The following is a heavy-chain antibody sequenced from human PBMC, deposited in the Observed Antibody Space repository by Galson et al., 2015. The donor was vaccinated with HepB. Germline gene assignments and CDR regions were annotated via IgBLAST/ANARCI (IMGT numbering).Heavy chain of an antibody. CDR1: GGTFSIYT. Sequence: SVKVSCKASGGTFSIYTISWVRQAPGQGLGWMVRIIPILGIANYAQTFQGRVTITADKSTRTAYMELSSLRSEDTAVYYCARAGEEGATKWVGLDYNDMGLCGQGTTVTVAS. D-gene: IGHD1-26*01. J-gene: IGHJ6*02. V-gene: IGHV1-69*02. CDR2: IIPILGIA. CDR3: ARAGEEGATKWVGLDYNDMGL.